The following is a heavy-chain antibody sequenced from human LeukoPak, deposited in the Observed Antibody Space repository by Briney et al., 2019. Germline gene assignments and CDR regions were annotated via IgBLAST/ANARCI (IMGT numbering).Heavy chain of an antibody. Sequence: GGSLRLSCAASGFTFDDYAMHWVRQAPGKGLEWVSGISWNSGSIGYADSVKGRFTISRDNAKNSLYLQMNSLRAEDTASYYCAKARYSSGWYDDWGQGTLVTVSS. CDR1: GFTFDDYA. CDR2: ISWNSGSI. CDR3: AKARYSSGWYDD. D-gene: IGHD6-19*01. J-gene: IGHJ5*02. V-gene: IGHV3-9*01.